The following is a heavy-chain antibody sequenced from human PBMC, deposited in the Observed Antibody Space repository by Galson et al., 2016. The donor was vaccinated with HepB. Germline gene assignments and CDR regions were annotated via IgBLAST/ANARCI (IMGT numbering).Heavy chain of an antibody. Sequence: SVKVSCKASGGTFITYAISWVRQAPGQGLEWMGGILPTSGTTNYAQKFQGRVTITADKSTGTTYMELSSLRSEDTAMSFCARGRVRGTLLWFGELLDLWGQGTLVSVSS. J-gene: IGHJ5*02. CDR2: ILPTSGTT. V-gene: IGHV1-69*06. D-gene: IGHD3-10*01. CDR1: GGTFITYA. CDR3: ARGRVRGTLLWFGELLDL.